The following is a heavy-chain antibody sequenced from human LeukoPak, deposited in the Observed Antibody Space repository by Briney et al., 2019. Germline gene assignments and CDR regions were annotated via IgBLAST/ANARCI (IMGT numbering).Heavy chain of an antibody. CDR3: ARGSLQLGPYYFDY. D-gene: IGHD6-6*01. V-gene: IGHV4-61*02. Sequence: SQTLSLTCTVSGGSINSGSYYWSWIRQPAGKGLEWIGRIYTSGSTNYNPSLKSRVTISVDTSKNQFSLKLSSVTAADTAVYYCARGSLQLGPYYFDYWGQGTLVTVSS. CDR2: IYTSGST. CDR1: GGSINSGSYY. J-gene: IGHJ4*02.